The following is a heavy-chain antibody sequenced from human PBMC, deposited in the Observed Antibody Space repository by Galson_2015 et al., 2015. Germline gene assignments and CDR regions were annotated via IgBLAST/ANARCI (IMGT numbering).Heavy chain of an antibody. CDR1: GFTFRNYR. V-gene: IGHV3-7*03. D-gene: IGHD1-14*01. Sequence: SLRLSCAASGFTFRNYRMVWVRQTPEKGLQWVAKIKYGGSQTFYVDSVKGRFTISRDNAENLLDLQMNSLRADDTAVYYCARDANRGGEFDYWGQGALVTVSS. CDR3: ARDANRGGEFDY. J-gene: IGHJ4*02. CDR2: IKYGGSQT.